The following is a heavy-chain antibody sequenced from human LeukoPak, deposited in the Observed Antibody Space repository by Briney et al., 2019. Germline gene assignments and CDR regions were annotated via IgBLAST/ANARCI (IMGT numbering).Heavy chain of an antibody. CDR3: ARVKTYYFDY. J-gene: IGHJ4*02. V-gene: IGHV4-31*02. CDR1: GGSISSGGYY. CDR2: IYYSGST. Sequence: SETLSLTCTVSGGSISSGGYYWSWIRQHPRKGLEWIGYIYYSGSTYYNPSLKSRVTISVDTSKNQFSLKLSSVTAADTAVYYCARVKTYYFDYWGQGTLVTVSS.